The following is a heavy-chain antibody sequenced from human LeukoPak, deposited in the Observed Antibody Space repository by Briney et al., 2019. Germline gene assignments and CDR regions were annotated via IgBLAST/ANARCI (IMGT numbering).Heavy chain of an antibody. CDR2: IYHSGST. CDR1: GGSFSGYY. V-gene: IGHV4-34*01. Sequence: SETLSLTCAVFGGSFSGYYCSWIRQPPGKGLEWIGEIYHSGSTNYNPSLKSRVTISVDTSKNQFSLKLSSVTAADTSVYYCARQNLGPAPVKYWGQGTLVTVSS. CDR3: ARQNLGPAPVKY. J-gene: IGHJ4*02.